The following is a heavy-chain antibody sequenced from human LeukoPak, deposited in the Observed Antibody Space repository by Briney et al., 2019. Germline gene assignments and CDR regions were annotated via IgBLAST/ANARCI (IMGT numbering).Heavy chain of an antibody. CDR3: AKDIDAVWSICDY. CDR2: ISGSGGST. Sequence: QPGGSLRLSCAASGFTFSTYAMTWVRQAAGKGLEWVSGISGSGGSTYYADSVKGRFTISRDNSKNTLYLQMNSLRGEDTAVYYCAKDIDAVWSICDYWGQGTLVTVSS. J-gene: IGHJ4*02. CDR1: GFTFSTYA. D-gene: IGHD3-10*01. V-gene: IGHV3-23*01.